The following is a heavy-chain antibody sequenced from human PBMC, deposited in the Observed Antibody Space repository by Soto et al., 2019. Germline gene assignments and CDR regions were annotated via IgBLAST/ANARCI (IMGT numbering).Heavy chain of an antibody. CDR3: ARSYNDYGCVDD. CDR1: GFAFSSYS. D-gene: IGHD4-17*01. Sequence: EVQLVESGGGLVQPGGSLKLSCAASGFAFSSYSMNWVRQAPGKGLEWVSYISGSSRTTSYADSVKGRFTISRDTAKKSLFLQMNSLTDEDTAVYDCARSYNDYGCVDDGGQGALVTVSP. CDR2: ISGSSRTT. J-gene: IGHJ4*02. V-gene: IGHV3-48*02.